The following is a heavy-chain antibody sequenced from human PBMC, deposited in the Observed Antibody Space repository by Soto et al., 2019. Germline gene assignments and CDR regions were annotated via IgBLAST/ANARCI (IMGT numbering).Heavy chain of an antibody. V-gene: IGHV3-30*18. CDR1: GFTFSSYG. Sequence: QVQLVESGGGVVQPGRSLRLSCAASGFTFSSYGMHWVRQAPGKGLEWVAVISYDGSNKYYADSVKGRFTIPRDNSKNTLYLQMNSLRAEDTAVYYCAKEPWRYSSIPTGWFDPWGQGTLVTVSS. CDR2: ISYDGSNK. J-gene: IGHJ5*02. CDR3: AKEPWRYSSIPTGWFDP. D-gene: IGHD6-13*01.